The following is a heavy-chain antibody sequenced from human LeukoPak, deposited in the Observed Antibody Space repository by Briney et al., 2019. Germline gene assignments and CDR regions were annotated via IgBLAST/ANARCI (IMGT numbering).Heavy chain of an antibody. CDR3: ATYRQVLLPFES. Sequence: GGSLRLSCAASGFTFSSYGMSWVRQAPGKGLEWVSGISGSGSGTYYADSVRGRFTISRDNSKSTLSLQMNSLRAEDTAIYYCATYRQVLLPFESWGQGTLVTVSS. J-gene: IGHJ4*02. CDR1: GFTFSSYG. D-gene: IGHD2-8*02. V-gene: IGHV3-23*01. CDR2: ISGSGSGT.